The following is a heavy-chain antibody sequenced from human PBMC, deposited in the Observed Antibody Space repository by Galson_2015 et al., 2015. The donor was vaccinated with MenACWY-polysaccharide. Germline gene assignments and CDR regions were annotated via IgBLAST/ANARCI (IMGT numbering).Heavy chain of an antibody. V-gene: IGHV3-7*01. J-gene: IGHJ4*02. Sequence: SLRLACAVCGFSLSNYWVYWVRPAPGMGLVWVANIKQDGSEKNYVGSGKGRFNISSDNVKITLYLQMNSLRVEDTAVYYCARFLYYRGQGTLVTVSP. CDR2: IKQDGSEK. D-gene: IGHD2-8*01. CDR1: GFSLSNYW. CDR3: ARFLYY.